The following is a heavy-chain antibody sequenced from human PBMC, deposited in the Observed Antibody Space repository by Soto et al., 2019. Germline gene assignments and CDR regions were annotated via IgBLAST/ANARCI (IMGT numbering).Heavy chain of an antibody. V-gene: IGHV3-33*01. Sequence: QVQLVESGGGVVQPGRSLRLSCAASGFIFSNYGMHWVRQAPGKGLEWVAVIWYDGSHESYADSVKGRFTISRDNSKNTMFLQMNSLRAEDTAVYYCARDRYSYDSRAYQGVVWYFDLWGLVTLVTVSS. D-gene: IGHD3-22*01. CDR3: ARDRYSYDSRAYQGVVWYFDL. CDR2: IWYDGSHE. J-gene: IGHJ2*01. CDR1: GFIFSNYG.